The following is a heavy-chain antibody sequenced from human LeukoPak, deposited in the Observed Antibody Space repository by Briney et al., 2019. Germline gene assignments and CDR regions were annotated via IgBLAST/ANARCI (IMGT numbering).Heavy chain of an antibody. D-gene: IGHD2-2*01. V-gene: IGHV1-18*01. CDR1: GYTFTSYG. CDR3: ARDGGIVVVPAANNWFDP. Sequence: ASVKVSCKASGYTFTSYGISWVRQAPGQGLEWMGWISAYNGNTNCAQKLRGRVTMTTDTSTSTAYMELRSLRSDDTAVYYCARDGGIVVVPAANNWFDPWGQGTLVTVSS. J-gene: IGHJ5*02. CDR2: ISAYNGNT.